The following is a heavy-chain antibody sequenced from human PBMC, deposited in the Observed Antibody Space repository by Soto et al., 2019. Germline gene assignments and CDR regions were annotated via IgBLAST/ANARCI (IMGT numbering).Heavy chain of an antibody. CDR2: INHSGST. CDR3: ARGAQVAAAGIFAFDI. Sequence: QVQLQQWGAGLLKPSETLSLTCAVYGGSFSGYYWSWIHQPPGKGLEWIGEINHSGSTNYNPSLKSGVTISVDTSKNQFSLKLSSVTAADTAVYYCARGAQVAAAGIFAFDIWGQGTMVTVSS. D-gene: IGHD6-13*01. V-gene: IGHV4-34*01. CDR1: GGSFSGYY. J-gene: IGHJ3*02.